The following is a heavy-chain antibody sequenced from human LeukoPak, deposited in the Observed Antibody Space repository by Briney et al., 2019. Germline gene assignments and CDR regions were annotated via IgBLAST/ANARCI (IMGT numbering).Heavy chain of an antibody. Sequence: SETLSLTCTVSGGSISSSSYYWGWIRQPPGTGLEWMGSISYSGSTYYNPSLKSRVTISVDTSKKPFSLKLSSVTAADTAVYYCARVHCSGGSCYSWPFDYWGQGTLVTVSS. CDR1: GGSISSSSYY. D-gene: IGHD2-15*01. V-gene: IGHV4-39*07. CDR3: ARVHCSGGSCYSWPFDY. CDR2: ISYSGST. J-gene: IGHJ4*02.